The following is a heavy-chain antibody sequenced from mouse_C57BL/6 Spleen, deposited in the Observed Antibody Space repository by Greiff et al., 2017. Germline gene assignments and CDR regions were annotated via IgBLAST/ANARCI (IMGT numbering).Heavy chain of an antibody. D-gene: IGHD1-1*01. Sequence: VQLQQPGAELVKPGASVKLSCKASGYTFTSYWMHWVKQRPGQGLEWIGMIHPNSGSTNYNEKFKSKATLTVDKSSSTAYMQLSSLTSEDSAVYYCARNHYGSSYGGAYWGQGTLVTVSA. CDR3: ARNHYGSSYGGAY. V-gene: IGHV1-64*01. J-gene: IGHJ3*01. CDR1: GYTFTSYW. CDR2: IHPNSGST.